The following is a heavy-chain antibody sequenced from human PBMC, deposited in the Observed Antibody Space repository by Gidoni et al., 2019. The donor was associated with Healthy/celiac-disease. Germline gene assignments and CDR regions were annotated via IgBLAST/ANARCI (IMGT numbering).Heavy chain of an antibody. J-gene: IGHJ6*02. CDR1: GVPFGSYS. Sequence: EVQMVEARGGRVKPGGSLRLSCATSGVPFGSYSMNGVRRGPGKGLEWVSSISSSSSYIYYADSVKGRFTISRDNAKNSLYLQMNSLRAEDTAVYYCARVDSSSSGDYYGMDGWGQGTTVTVSS. V-gene: IGHV3-21*01. CDR3: ARVDSSSSGDYYGMDG. CDR2: ISSSSSYI. D-gene: IGHD6-6*01.